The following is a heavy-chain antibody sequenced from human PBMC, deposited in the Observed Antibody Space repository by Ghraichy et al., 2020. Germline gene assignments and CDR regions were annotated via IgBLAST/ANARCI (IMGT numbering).Heavy chain of an antibody. J-gene: IGHJ4*02. CDR3: ARDRRLWLVRTYFDY. Sequence: SETLSLTCAVYGGSFSGYYWSWIRQPPGKGLEWIGEINHSGSTNYNPSLKSRVTISVDTSKNQFSLKLSSVTAADTAVYYCARDRRLWLVRTYFDYWGQGTLVTVSS. CDR1: GGSFSGYY. CDR2: INHSGST. V-gene: IGHV4-34*01. D-gene: IGHD6-19*01.